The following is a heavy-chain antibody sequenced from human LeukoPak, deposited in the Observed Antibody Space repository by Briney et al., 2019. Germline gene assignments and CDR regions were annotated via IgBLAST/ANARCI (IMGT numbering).Heavy chain of an antibody. Sequence: SETLSLTCAVYGGSFSGYYWSWIRQPPGKGLEWIGEINHSGSTNYNPSLKSRVTISVDTSKNQFSLKLSSVTAADTAVYYCARDRDGRGYYFDYWGQGTLVTVSS. CDR3: ARDRDGRGYYFDY. J-gene: IGHJ4*02. V-gene: IGHV4-34*01. CDR2: INHSGST. CDR1: GGSFSGYY. D-gene: IGHD2-21*02.